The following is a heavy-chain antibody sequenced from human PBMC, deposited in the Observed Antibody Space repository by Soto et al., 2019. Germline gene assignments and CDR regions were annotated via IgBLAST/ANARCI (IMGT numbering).Heavy chain of an antibody. D-gene: IGHD3-3*01. CDR1: GFTFSTFA. Sequence: QVHLVESGGGVVQPGRSLRLSCAASGFTFSTFALHWVRQAPGEGLEWVALISHDGRIEKYADSVKGRFTISRDKSKNTLYMQMDSLRREDTGVYYCARDGLPDDFRSGGYWFDPWGQGPQVTVSS. V-gene: IGHV3-30-3*01. CDR2: ISHDGRIE. CDR3: ARDGLPDDFRSGGYWFDP. J-gene: IGHJ5*02.